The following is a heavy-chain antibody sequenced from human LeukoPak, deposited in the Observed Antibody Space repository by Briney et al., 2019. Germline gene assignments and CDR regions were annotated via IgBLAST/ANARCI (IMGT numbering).Heavy chain of an antibody. CDR2: ISGNGENT. Sequence: GGSLRLSCAASGFTFSSYAMSWVRQAPGKELEWVSSISGNGENTYYADSVKGRFTVSRDNSKKTLFLQMNSLRAEDTAIYYCGKDDRWPPSFDYWGQGTLVTVSS. CDR1: GFTFSSYA. V-gene: IGHV3-23*01. J-gene: IGHJ4*02. CDR3: GKDDRWPPSFDY. D-gene: IGHD4-23*01.